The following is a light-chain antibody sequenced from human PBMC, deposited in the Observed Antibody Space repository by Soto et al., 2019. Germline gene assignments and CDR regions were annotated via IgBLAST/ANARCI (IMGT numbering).Light chain of an antibody. J-gene: IGKJ3*01. CDR3: QQLSHWPFT. CDR1: QTVTTD. V-gene: IGKV3-15*01. CDR2: GAS. Sequence: EIVMTQSPVTLSVSPGERATLSCRASQTVTTDLAWYQQKPGQAPRLVIHGASTRATDFPARFSGSGSGTDFTLTISSLEPEDFALYYCQQLSHWPFTFGPGTKVDI.